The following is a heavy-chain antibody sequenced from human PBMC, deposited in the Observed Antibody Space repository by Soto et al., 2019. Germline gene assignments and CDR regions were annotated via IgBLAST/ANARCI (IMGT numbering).Heavy chain of an antibody. Sequence: GGSLRLSCEASGFTFRNHGMHWVRQAPGKGLEWVAVIWYDGSDKYYADSVKGRFTISRDSSKNTLYLQMNSLRAEDTAVYYCARDIASRRFDYLGQGTLVTVSS. CDR2: IWYDGSDK. J-gene: IGHJ4*02. D-gene: IGHD6-6*01. V-gene: IGHV3-33*01. CDR3: ARDIASRRFDY. CDR1: GFTFRNHG.